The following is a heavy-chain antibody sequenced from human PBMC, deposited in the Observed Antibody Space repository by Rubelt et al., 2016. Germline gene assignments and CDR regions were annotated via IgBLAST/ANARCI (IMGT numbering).Heavy chain of an antibody. Sequence: EGQLVDSGGGLVQPGGSLRLSCVASGFTFTSYSMNWVRQTPGKGLEWVSYISKTSSTIYYADSVKGRFTISRDNAKNSVYLQMNSRRAEDTAVYYCAGAKQQLVEYDYWGQGTLVTVSS. V-gene: IGHV3-48*04. CDR3: AGAKQQLVEYDY. CDR2: ISKTSSTI. J-gene: IGHJ4*02. CDR1: GFTFTSYS. D-gene: IGHD6-13*01.